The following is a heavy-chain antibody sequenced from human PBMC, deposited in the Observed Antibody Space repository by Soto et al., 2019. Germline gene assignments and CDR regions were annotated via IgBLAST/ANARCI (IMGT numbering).Heavy chain of an antibody. CDR2: ISSSSSTI. CDR3: AREDDFWSGPYYYGMDV. J-gene: IGHJ6*02. CDR1: GFTFSSYS. Sequence: GGSLRLSCAASGFTFSSYSMNWVRQAPGKGLEWVSYISSSSSTIYYADSVKGRFTISRDNAKNSLYLQMNSLRDEDTAVYYCAREDDFWSGPYYYGMDVWGQGTTVTVSS. V-gene: IGHV3-48*02. D-gene: IGHD3-3*01.